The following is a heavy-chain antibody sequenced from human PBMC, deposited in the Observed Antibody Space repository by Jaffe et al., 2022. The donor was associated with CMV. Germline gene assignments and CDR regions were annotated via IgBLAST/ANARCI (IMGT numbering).Heavy chain of an antibody. D-gene: IGHD5-12*01. Sequence: EVQLVESGGGLIQPGGSLRLSCAASGFTVISNYMTWVRQAPGKGLEWVSIIYNDGSTFHADSVKGRFTISRDNSRNTMYLQMNSLRVEDTAVYYCARGGYSGYDTPPDYWGQGTLVTVSS. V-gene: IGHV3-53*01. J-gene: IGHJ4*02. CDR2: IYNDGST. CDR3: ARGGYSGYDTPPDY. CDR1: GFTVISNY.